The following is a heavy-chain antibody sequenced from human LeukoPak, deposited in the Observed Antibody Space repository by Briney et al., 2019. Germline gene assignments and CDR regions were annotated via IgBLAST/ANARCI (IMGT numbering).Heavy chain of an antibody. V-gene: IGHV1-69*13. CDR3: ARAWGSSGYYYPYFDY. D-gene: IGHD3-22*01. J-gene: IGHJ4*02. CDR1: GGTFSSYA. Sequence: ASVKVSCKASGGTFSSYAISWVRQAPGQGLEWMGGIIPIFGTANYAQKFQGKATITADESTSTAYMELSSLRSEDTAVYYCARAWGSSGYYYPYFDYWGQGTLVTVSS. CDR2: IIPIFGTA.